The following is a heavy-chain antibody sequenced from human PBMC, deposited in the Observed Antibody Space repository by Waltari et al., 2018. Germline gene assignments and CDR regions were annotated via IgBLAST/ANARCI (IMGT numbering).Heavy chain of an antibody. CDR3: ARGLDTAMVPFDY. Sequence: EVQLVESGGGLVQPGGSLRLSCAASGFTFSSYWMSWVRQAPGKGLGWVANIKQDGSEKYYVDSVKGRFTISRDNAKNSLYLQMNSLRAEDTAVYYCARGLDTAMVPFDYWGQGTLVTVSS. V-gene: IGHV3-7*01. CDR1: GFTFSSYW. D-gene: IGHD5-18*01. J-gene: IGHJ4*02. CDR2: IKQDGSEK.